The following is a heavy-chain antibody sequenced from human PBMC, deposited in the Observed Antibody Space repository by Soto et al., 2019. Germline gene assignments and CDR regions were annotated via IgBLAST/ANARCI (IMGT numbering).Heavy chain of an antibody. D-gene: IGHD1-1*01. CDR1: GGFVSSGSYY. CDR3: ARVGRGTVTTVVDAFDI. J-gene: IGHJ3*02. V-gene: IGHV4-34*01. CDR2: MSHSGGT. Sequence: QVQLQQWGAGLLKPSETLSLTCAVYGGFVSSGSYYWSWIRQPPGKGLEWIGAMSHSGGTHFNPSLKSRVTISVDTSKNQFSLNIYSVTAADTALYYCARVGRGTVTTVVDAFDIWGPGTMVTVSS.